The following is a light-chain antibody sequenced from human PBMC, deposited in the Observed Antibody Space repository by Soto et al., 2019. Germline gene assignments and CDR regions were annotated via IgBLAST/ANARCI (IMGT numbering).Light chain of an antibody. Sequence: QSVLTQPASVSGSPGQSITISCTGTSSDVGGYNYVSWYQQHPGKAPKLMIYEVSNRPSGVSNRFSGSKSGNTASLTISGLHAEDEADYYCSSYTSSSPRVFGGGTKLTVL. CDR1: SSDVGGYNY. CDR3: SSYTSSSPRV. V-gene: IGLV2-14*01. CDR2: EVS. J-gene: IGLJ3*02.